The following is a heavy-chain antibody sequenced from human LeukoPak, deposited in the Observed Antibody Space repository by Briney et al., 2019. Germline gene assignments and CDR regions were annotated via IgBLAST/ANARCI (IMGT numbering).Heavy chain of an antibody. V-gene: IGHV3-15*01. Sequence: GGSLRLSCAASGFTFSNAWMSWVRQAPGKGLEWVGRIKSKTDGGTTDYAAPVKGRFTISRDDSKNTLYLQMNSLRAEDTAVYYCARDVRTAYSNWFDPWGQGTLVTVSS. CDR2: IKSKTDGGTT. J-gene: IGHJ5*02. CDR3: ARDVRTAYSNWFDP. CDR1: GFTFSNAW. D-gene: IGHD4-11*01.